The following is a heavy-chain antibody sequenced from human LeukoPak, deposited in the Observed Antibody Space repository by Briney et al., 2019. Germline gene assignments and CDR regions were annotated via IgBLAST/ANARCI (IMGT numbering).Heavy chain of an antibody. CDR1: GGSISSSNW. CDR2: IFHTGST. Sequence: SETLSLTCAVSGGSISSSNWWTWVRQPPGKGLEWIGEIFHTGSTNYNPSLKSRLTISVDKSRHQFSLNLSSVTAADTAVYYCARESGYYGSGSYWTDFDYWGQGTLVTVSS. D-gene: IGHD3-10*01. CDR3: ARESGYYGSGSYWTDFDY. V-gene: IGHV4-4*02. J-gene: IGHJ4*02.